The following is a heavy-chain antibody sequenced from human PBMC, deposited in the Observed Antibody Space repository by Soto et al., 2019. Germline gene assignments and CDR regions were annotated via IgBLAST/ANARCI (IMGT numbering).Heavy chain of an antibody. CDR2: IIPILGIA. D-gene: IGHD3-10*01. V-gene: IGHV1-69*02. Sequence: QVQLVQSGAEVKKPGSSVKVSCKASGGTFSSYTISWVRQAPGQGLEWMGRIIPILGIANYAQKFQGRVTVTADKATSTAYRELSSLRSEDTAVYYCARGPHKKMYYGSGGNWFDPWGQGTLVTVSS. CDR1: GGTFSSYT. J-gene: IGHJ5*02. CDR3: ARGPHKKMYYGSGGNWFDP.